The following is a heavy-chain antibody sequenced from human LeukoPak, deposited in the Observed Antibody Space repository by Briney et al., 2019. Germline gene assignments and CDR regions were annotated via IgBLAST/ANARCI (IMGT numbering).Heavy chain of an antibody. CDR3: ARDRGTTSSAGYYFDY. CDR2: IWYDGSEK. V-gene: IGHV3-33*01. D-gene: IGHD6-6*01. Sequence: GGSLRLSCAASGFTFSQFGMPWVRQAPGKGLEWVAIIWYDGSEKFYGDSVKGRFTISRDNSKNTLYLQMNSLRAEDTAVYYCARDRGTTSSAGYYFDYWGQGALVTVSS. J-gene: IGHJ4*02. CDR1: GFTFSQFG.